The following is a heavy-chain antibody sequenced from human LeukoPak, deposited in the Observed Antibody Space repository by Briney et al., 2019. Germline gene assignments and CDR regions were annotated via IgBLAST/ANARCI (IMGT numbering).Heavy chain of an antibody. D-gene: IGHD3-10*01. CDR3: ARARASLLWFGDRVDGTLSHFDY. CDR1: GFTFSSYW. J-gene: IGHJ4*02. V-gene: IGHV3-7*01. Sequence: GGSLRLSCAASGFTFSSYWMSWVRQAPGKGLEWVANIKQDGSEKYYVDSVKGRFTISRDSAKNSLYLQMNSLRAEDTAVYYCARARASLLWFGDRVDGTLSHFDYWGQGTLVTVSS. CDR2: IKQDGSEK.